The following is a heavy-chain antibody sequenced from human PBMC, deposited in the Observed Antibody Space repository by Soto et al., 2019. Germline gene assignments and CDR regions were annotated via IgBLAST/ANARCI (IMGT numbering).Heavy chain of an antibody. CDR2: INPSDGST. Sequence: GASVKVSCKTSGYSFTNYFLHWVRQAPGQGLEWMGIINPSDGSTRYAQRIQGRVTMARDTSTGTVYMELSSLRSEDTAVYYCARGYGSGTYYEHWGQGTLVTVSS. CDR1: GYSFTNYF. D-gene: IGHD3-10*01. CDR3: ARGYGSGTYYEH. J-gene: IGHJ4*02. V-gene: IGHV1-46*01.